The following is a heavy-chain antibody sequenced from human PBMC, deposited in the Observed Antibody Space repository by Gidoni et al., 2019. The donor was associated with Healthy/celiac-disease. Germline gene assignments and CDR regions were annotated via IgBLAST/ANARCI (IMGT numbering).Heavy chain of an antibody. D-gene: IGHD6-6*01. CDR1: GGSISSGGYP. CDR3: ARVGSSSVRWFDP. J-gene: IGHJ5*02. Sequence: QVQLQESGPGLVKPSPTLSPTCTVSGGSISSGGYPWCWFRQHPGKGLEWTGYIYYSGSTYYNPSLKSRVTISVDTSKNQFSLKLSSVTAADTAVYYCARVGSSSVRWFDPWGQGTLVTVSS. V-gene: IGHV4-31*03. CDR2: IYYSGST.